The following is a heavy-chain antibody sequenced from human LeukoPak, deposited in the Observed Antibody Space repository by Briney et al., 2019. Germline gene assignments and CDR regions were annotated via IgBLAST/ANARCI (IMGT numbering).Heavy chain of an antibody. V-gene: IGHV4-31*03. CDR1: GGSISSGGYY. CDR3: ARDQIAWFDP. D-gene: IGHD2-21*01. J-gene: IGHJ5*02. CDR2: IYYSGST. Sequence: SETLSLTCTVSGGSISSGGYYWSWIRQHPGTGLEWIGYIYYSGSTYYNPSLKSRVTISVDTSKNQFSLKLSSVTAADTAVYYCARDQIAWFDPWGQGTLVTVSS.